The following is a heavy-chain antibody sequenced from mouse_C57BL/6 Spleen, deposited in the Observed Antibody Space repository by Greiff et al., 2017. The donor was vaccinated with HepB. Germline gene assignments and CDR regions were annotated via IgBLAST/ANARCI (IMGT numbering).Heavy chain of an antibody. CDR2: ISDGGSYT. J-gene: IGHJ2*01. Sequence: DVMLVESGGGLVKPGGSLKLSCAASGFTFSSYAMSWVRQTPEKRLEWVATISDGGSYTYYPDNVKGRFTISRDNAKNNLYLQMSHLKSEDTAMYYCARAPTGTGFDYWGQGTTLTVSS. V-gene: IGHV5-4*03. D-gene: IGHD4-1*02. CDR1: GFTFSSYA. CDR3: ARAPTGTGFDY.